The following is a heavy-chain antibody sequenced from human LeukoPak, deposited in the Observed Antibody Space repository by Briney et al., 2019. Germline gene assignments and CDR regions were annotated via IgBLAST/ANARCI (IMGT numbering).Heavy chain of an antibody. Sequence: PGRSLRPSCAASGFTFDDYAMHWVRQAPGKGLEWVSGVSWNSGYIGYADSVKGRFTISRDNAKNSLYLQMSSLRAEDTALYYCAKGGPNFYFYMDVWGKGTTVTVSS. CDR1: GFTFDDYA. CDR2: VSWNSGYI. J-gene: IGHJ6*03. V-gene: IGHV3-9*01. CDR3: AKGGPNFYFYMDV.